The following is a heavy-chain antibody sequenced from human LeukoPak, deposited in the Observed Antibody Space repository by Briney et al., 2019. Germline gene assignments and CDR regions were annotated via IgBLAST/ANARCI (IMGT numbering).Heavy chain of an antibody. CDR3: AREVGYCSSTSCPEGVYYYYMDV. CDR1: GGSISSSSYY. J-gene: IGHJ6*03. V-gene: IGHV4-39*07. D-gene: IGHD2-2*01. Sequence: SETLSLTCTVSGGSISSSSYYWGWIRQPPGKGLEWIGSIYYSGSTYYNPSLKSRVTISVDTSKNQFSLKLSSVTAADTAVYYCAREVGYCSSTSCPEGVYYYYMDVWGKGTTVTISS. CDR2: IYYSGST.